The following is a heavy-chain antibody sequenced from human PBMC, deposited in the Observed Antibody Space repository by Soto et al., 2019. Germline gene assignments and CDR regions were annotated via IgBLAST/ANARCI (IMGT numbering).Heavy chain of an antibody. J-gene: IGHJ4*02. V-gene: IGHV3-49*03. CDR1: GFTFGDYA. CDR3: TRADSIAAAGPSDY. D-gene: IGHD6-13*01. Sequence: HPGGSLRLSCTASGFTFGDYAMSWFRQAQGKGLEWVGFIRSKAYGGTTEYAASVKGRFTISRDDSKSIAYLQMNSLKTEDTAVYYCTRADSIAAAGPSDYWGQGTLVTVSS. CDR2: IRSKAYGGTT.